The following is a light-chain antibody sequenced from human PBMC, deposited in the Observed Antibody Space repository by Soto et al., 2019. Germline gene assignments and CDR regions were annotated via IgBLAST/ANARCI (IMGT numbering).Light chain of an antibody. J-gene: IGKJ1*01. CDR3: QQYNNWPWT. CDR2: GAS. V-gene: IGKV3-15*01. CDR1: QSVNSN. Sequence: EIVMTQSPATLSVSPGERATLSCRASQSVNSNLAWYQQKPGQAPRLLIYGASTRATGIPVRFSGSGSGTEFTLTISSLQSEDLAVYYCQQYNNWPWTFGQGTKVEIK.